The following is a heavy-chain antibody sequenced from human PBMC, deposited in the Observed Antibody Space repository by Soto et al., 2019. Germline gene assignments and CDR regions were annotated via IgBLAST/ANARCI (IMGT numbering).Heavy chain of an antibody. V-gene: IGHV3-15*01. CDR3: TTDRTYYDFWSGYFFYYYGMDV. J-gene: IGHJ6*02. Sequence: GGSLRLSCAASGFTFSNAWMSWVRQAPGKGLEWVGRIKSKTDGGTTDYAAPVKGRFTISRDDSKNTLYLQMNSLKTEDTAVYYCTTDRTYYDFWSGYFFYYYGMDVWGQGTTVTVSS. CDR1: GFTFSNAW. D-gene: IGHD3-3*01. CDR2: IKSKTDGGTT.